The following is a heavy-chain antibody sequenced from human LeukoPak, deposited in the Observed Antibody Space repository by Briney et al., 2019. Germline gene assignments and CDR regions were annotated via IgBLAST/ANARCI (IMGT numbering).Heavy chain of an antibody. CDR2: MSPVSGIG. J-gene: IGHJ4*02. D-gene: IGHD2-2*01. CDR1: GYIFNNFD. Sequence: ASVKVSCKASGYIFNNFDINWVRQAPGQGLEWMGWMSPVSGIGGSAQRFQGRVTLTRDTSISTAYMEVSNLRSDDTAFYCARAPMGTAALYWGQGTLVTVSS. CDR3: RAPMGTAALY. V-gene: IGHV1-8*01.